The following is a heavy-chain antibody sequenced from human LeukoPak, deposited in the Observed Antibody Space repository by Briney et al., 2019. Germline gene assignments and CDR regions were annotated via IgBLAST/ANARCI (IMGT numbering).Heavy chain of an antibody. D-gene: IGHD6-13*01. CDR1: GFTFSSYA. CDR3: AKFSYSSSWHFDY. Sequence: GGSLRLSCAASGFTFSSYAMSWVRQAPGKGLEWVSAISGSGGSTYYADSVKGRFTISRDNSKNTLYLQMNSLRAEDTAIYYCAKFSYSSSWHFDYWGQGTLVTVSS. CDR2: ISGSGGST. J-gene: IGHJ4*02. V-gene: IGHV3-23*01.